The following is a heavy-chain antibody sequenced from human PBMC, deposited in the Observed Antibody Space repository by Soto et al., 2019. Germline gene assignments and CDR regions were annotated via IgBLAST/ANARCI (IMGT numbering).Heavy chain of an antibody. CDR2: ISDSGGST. CDR1: GFTFSSYD. CDR3: AKVEISLVRGVMGEDY. J-gene: IGHJ4*02. Sequence: EVQLLESGGGLVQPGGSLRLSFAASGFTFSSYDMSWVRQAPGQGLEWVSCISDSGGSTYYADSVKGRFTISRDNSKNTLYLMMKGLRAADTAVYYCAKVEISLVRGVMGEDYWRQGTLGTVSS. D-gene: IGHD3-10*01. V-gene: IGHV3-23*01.